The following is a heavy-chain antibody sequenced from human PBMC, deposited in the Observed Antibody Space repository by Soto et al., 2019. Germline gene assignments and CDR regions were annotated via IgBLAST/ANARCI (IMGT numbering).Heavy chain of an antibody. J-gene: IGHJ4*02. CDR1: GYTFTTYG. Sequence: QLVQSGAEVKKPGASVKVSCQASGYTFTTYGINWVRQAPGQGLEWMGWVSAYSGNTNYTQKLQGRLTMTTDTSTSTAYMELRSLTSDDTAVYYCALTAIDYWGQGTLVTVSS. CDR2: VSAYSGNT. CDR3: ALTAIDY. D-gene: IGHD5-18*01. V-gene: IGHV1-18*01.